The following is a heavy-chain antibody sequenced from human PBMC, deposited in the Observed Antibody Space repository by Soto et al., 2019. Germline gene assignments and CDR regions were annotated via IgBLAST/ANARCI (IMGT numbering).Heavy chain of an antibody. Sequence: QVPLVQSGPEVKKPGASVKVSCKTSGYTFTSFGISWVRQAPGQGLEWMGWITTDKGKTNYAQTFQGRVTMTTDTSTSTAYMELRSLRSDDTAVYYCATRSPAFDYWGQGTLVTVSS. CDR2: ITTDKGKT. CDR1: GYTFTSFG. V-gene: IGHV1-18*01. CDR3: ATRSPAFDY. J-gene: IGHJ4*02.